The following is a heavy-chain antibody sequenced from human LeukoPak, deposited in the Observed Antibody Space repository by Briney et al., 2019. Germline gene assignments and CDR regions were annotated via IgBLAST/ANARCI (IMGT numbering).Heavy chain of an antibody. Sequence: ASVKVSCKASGYTFTGYYMHWVRQAPGQGLEWIGWINPNSGGTNYAQKFQGRVTMTRDTSISTAYMELSRLRSDDTAVYYCAREDCSGGSCYSGYWGQGTLVTVSS. D-gene: IGHD2-15*01. J-gene: IGHJ4*02. CDR1: GYTFTGYY. CDR3: AREDCSGGSCYSGY. CDR2: INPNSGGT. V-gene: IGHV1-2*02.